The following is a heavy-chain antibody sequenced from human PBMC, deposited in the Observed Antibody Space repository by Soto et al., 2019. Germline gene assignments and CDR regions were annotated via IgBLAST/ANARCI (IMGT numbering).Heavy chain of an antibody. Sequence: SETLSLTCTVSGGSISSTSYYWGWIRQTPGKGLEWIASIYYSGSTYYNPSLKSRVSISVDTSENQFSLKLASVTAADTAVYYCARDPPSSGATHNSFDYWGQGTLVTVSS. V-gene: IGHV4-39*02. CDR2: IYYSGST. J-gene: IGHJ4*02. CDR3: ARDPPSSGATHNSFDY. D-gene: IGHD2-15*01. CDR1: GGSISSTSYY.